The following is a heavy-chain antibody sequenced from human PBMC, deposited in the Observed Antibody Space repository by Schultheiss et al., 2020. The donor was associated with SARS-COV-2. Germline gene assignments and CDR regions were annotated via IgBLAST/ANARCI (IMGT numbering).Heavy chain of an antibody. D-gene: IGHD3/OR15-3a*01. J-gene: IGHJ4*02. CDR3: ARDWTGYYGNYFDY. Sequence: SETLSLTCAVSGGSISSSNWWSWVRQPPGKGLEWIGEIYHSGSTNYNPSLKSRVTISVDKSKNQFSLKLSSVTAADTAVYYCARDWTGYYGNYFDYWGQGAQVTVSS. CDR2: IYHSGST. V-gene: IGHV4-4*02. CDR1: GGSISSSNW.